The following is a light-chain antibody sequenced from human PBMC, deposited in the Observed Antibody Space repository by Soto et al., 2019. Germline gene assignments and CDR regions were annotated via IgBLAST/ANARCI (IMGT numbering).Light chain of an antibody. CDR2: DAS. V-gene: IGKV3-15*01. J-gene: IGKJ1*01. CDR3: QQYGTSPTWM. CDR1: QSVGIN. Sequence: EIVMTQSPATLSVSPGERATLSCRASQSVGINLAWYQQKPGQAPRLLIYDASTRATGIPARFSGGGSGTEFSLTISSLQSEDFAVYYCQQYGTSPTWMFGQGTKVEIK.